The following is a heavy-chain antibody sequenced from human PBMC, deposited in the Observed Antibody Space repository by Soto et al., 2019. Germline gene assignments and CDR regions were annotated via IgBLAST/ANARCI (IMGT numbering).Heavy chain of an antibody. Sequence: GESLKISCAASEFTFSSYGMHWVRQAPGKGLEWVALISYDGSNKYYAGSVKGRFIISRDNSKNTLFLQMNSLRAEDTAVYYCAKEGYNISSDYWGQGTLVTVSS. J-gene: IGHJ4*02. CDR1: EFTFSSYG. CDR3: AKEGYNISSDY. CDR2: ISYDGSNK. V-gene: IGHV3-30*18. D-gene: IGHD6-6*01.